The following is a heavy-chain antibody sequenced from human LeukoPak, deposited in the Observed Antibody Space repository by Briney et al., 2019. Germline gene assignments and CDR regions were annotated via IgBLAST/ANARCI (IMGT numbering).Heavy chain of an antibody. V-gene: IGHV5-51*01. J-gene: IGHJ3*02. D-gene: IGHD3-10*01. Sequence: GESLKISCKGSGYSFTSYWIGWVRQMPGKGLEWMGIIYPGDSDTRYSPSFQGQVTISADKSISTAYLQWSSLKASDTAMYYCARQRGSGSYWNDAFDIWGQGTMVTVSS. CDR1: GYSFTSYW. CDR3: ARQRGSGSYWNDAFDI. CDR2: IYPGDSDT.